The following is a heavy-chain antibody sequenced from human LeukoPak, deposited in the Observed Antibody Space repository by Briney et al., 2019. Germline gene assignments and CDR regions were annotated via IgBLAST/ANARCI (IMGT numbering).Heavy chain of an antibody. V-gene: IGHV3-74*01. D-gene: IGHD3-22*01. J-gene: IGHJ4*02. CDR3: ARDDSRYYDTSGFDY. CDR2: INSDGSST. Sequence: GGSLRLSCAASGFTFSSYWMHWVRQAPGKGLVWVSRINSDGSSTSYADSVKGRFTISRDNAKNTLYLQMNSLRAEDTAVYYCARDDSRYYDTSGFDYWGQGTLVTVSS. CDR1: GFTFSSYW.